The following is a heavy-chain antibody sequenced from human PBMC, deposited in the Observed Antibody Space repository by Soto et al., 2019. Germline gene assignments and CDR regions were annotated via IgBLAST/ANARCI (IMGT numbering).Heavy chain of an antibody. CDR3: ARDTMIAARFHWFDP. CDR1: GYTFTSYG. D-gene: IGHD3-22*01. CDR2: ISAYNGNT. V-gene: IGHV1-18*01. J-gene: IGHJ5*02. Sequence: ASVKVSCKASGYTFTSYGISWVRQAPGQGLEWMGWISAYNGNTNYAQKLQGRVTMTTDTSTSTAYMELRSLRSDDTAVYYCARDTMIAARFHWFDPWGQGPLVTVSS.